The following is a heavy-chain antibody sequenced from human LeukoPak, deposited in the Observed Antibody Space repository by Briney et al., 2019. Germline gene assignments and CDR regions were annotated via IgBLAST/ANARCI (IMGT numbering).Heavy chain of an antibody. J-gene: IGHJ4*02. CDR2: ISYDGSNK. D-gene: IGHD2-8*01. CDR1: GFTFSSYA. CDR3: AKDEGSGIVLMVYAQY. V-gene: IGHV3-30*04. Sequence: GGSLRLSCAASGFTFSSYAMHWVRQAPGKWLEWVAVISYDGSNKYYADSVKGRFTISRDNSKNTLYLQMNSLRAEDTAVYYCAKDEGSGIVLMVYAQYWGQGTLVTVSS.